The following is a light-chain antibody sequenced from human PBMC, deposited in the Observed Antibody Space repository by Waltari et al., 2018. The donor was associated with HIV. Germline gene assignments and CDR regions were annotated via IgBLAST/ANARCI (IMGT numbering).Light chain of an antibody. CDR3: LQYDTYSRT. V-gene: IGKV1-5*03. Sequence: DIQMPQSPPTLSASVGDRVPITCRASQSISSWLAWYQQKPGKAPKLLIYKASNLESGVPSRFSGSGSGTEFTLTISGLQPDDFATYYCLQYDTYSRTFGQGTRVEIK. CDR2: KAS. J-gene: IGKJ1*01. CDR1: QSISSW.